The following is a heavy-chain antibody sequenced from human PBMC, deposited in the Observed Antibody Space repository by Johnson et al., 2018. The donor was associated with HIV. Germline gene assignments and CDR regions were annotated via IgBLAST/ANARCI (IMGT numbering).Heavy chain of an antibody. V-gene: IGHV3-9*01. CDR1: GFTFDDYA. CDR2: FSWNSGII. D-gene: IGHD1-1*01. J-gene: IGHJ3*02. Sequence: VQLVESGGGLVQPGRSLRLSCASSGFTFDDYALHLARQVPGTGLACLSGFSWNSGIICYAASVKGRFTIPRDNSLYLQMNSLRVEDTGVYYCASDILFGTTRFDHDAFDIWGQGTMVTVSS. CDR3: ASDILFGTTRFDHDAFDI.